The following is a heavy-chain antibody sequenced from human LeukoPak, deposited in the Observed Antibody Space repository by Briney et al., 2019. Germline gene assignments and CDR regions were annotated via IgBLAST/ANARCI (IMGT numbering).Heavy chain of an antibody. D-gene: IGHD1-26*01. CDR3: AREVVGATRAYYYGMDV. CDR2: ISSSGSTI. CDR1: GFTFGSYE. J-gene: IGHJ6*02. V-gene: IGHV3-48*03. Sequence: PGGSLRLSCAASGFTFGSYEMNWVRQAPGKGLEWVSYISSSGSTIYYADSVKGRFTISRDNAKNSLYLQMNSLRAEDTAVYYCAREVVGATRAYYYGMDVWGQGTTVTVSS.